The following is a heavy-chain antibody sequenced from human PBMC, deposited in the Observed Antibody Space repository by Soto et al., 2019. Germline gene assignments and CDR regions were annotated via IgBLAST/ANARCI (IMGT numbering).Heavy chain of an antibody. V-gene: IGHV4-59*01. J-gene: IGHJ4*02. CDR1: GGSISRYF. CDR3: AKDRSGSYYALAS. CDR2: VSKNGAT. D-gene: IGHD1-26*01. Sequence: QVQLQESGPGLVEPSETLSLTCGVSGGSISRYFWSWIRQPPGQELERIGYVSKNGATNYSPSLKSPDTISVDASKNEVSLKLMSVPAADTAVYYCAKDRSGSYYALASGGPGTLVTVSS.